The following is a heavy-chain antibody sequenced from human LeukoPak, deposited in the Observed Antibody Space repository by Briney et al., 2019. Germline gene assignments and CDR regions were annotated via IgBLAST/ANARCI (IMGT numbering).Heavy chain of an antibody. CDR1: GGSFSGYY. CDR2: INHGGST. D-gene: IGHD3-10*01. J-gene: IGHJ4*02. Sequence: SETLSLTCAVYGGSFSGYYWSWIRQPPGKGLEWIGEINHGGSTNYNPSLKSRVTISVDTSKNQFSLKLSSVTAADTAVYYCARRGNYYGSGSYFRNPFDYWGQGTLVTVSS. V-gene: IGHV4-34*01. CDR3: ARRGNYYGSGSYFRNPFDY.